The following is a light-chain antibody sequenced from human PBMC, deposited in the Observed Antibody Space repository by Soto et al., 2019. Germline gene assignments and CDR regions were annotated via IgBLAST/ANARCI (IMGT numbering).Light chain of an antibody. J-gene: IGKJ3*01. V-gene: IGKV3-20*01. Sequence: EIVLTQSPGTLSLSPGERATLSCRASQSINSRYLAWYQQKPGQAPRLLIYGASSRATGIPDRFSGSGSGTDFPRTISRLEPEDFAVYYCQQFGSSPGFTFGPGTIVDIK. CDR1: QSINSRY. CDR2: GAS. CDR3: QQFGSSPGFT.